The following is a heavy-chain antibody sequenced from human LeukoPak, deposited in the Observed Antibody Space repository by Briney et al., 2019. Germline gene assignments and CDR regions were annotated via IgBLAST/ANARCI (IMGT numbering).Heavy chain of an antibody. D-gene: IGHD6-13*01. CDR3: ARGRVTIAAAGTWSGGYFDY. CDR2: INHSGST. CDR1: GGSFSGYY. J-gene: IGHJ4*02. V-gene: IGHV4-34*01. Sequence: ASEILSLTCAVYGGSFSGYYWSWIRQPPGKGLEWIGEINHSGSTNYNPSLKSRVTISVDTSKNQFSLKLSSVTAADTAVYYCARGRVTIAAAGTWSGGYFDYWGQGTLVTVSS.